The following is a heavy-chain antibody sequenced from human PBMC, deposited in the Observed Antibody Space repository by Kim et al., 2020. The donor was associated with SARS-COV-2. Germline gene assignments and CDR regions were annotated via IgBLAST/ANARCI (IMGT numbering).Heavy chain of an antibody. CDR1: GGSISSSSYY. CDR3: ARDESLALSSSWYYGMDV. CDR2: IYYSGST. V-gene: IGHV4-39*07. J-gene: IGHJ6*02. D-gene: IGHD6-13*01. Sequence: SETLSLTCTVSGGSISSSSYYWGWIRQPPGKGLEWIGSIYYSGSTYYNPSLKSRVTISVDTSKNQFSLKLSSVTAADTAVYYCARDESLALSSSWYYGMDVWGQGTTVTVSS.